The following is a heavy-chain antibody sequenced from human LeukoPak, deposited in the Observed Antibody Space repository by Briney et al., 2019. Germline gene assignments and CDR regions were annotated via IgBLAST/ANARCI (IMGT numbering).Heavy chain of an antibody. CDR1: GFTFSSYA. J-gene: IGHJ6*02. V-gene: IGHV3-30*04. CDR3: ARAIVATITDYYYGMDV. CDR2: ISYDGSNK. D-gene: IGHD5-12*01. Sequence: PGGSLRLSCAASGFTFSSYAMHWVRQAPGKGLEWVAVISYDGSNKYYADSVKGRFTISRDNSKSTLYLQMNSLRAEDTAVYYCARAIVATITDYYYGMDVWGQGTTVTVSS.